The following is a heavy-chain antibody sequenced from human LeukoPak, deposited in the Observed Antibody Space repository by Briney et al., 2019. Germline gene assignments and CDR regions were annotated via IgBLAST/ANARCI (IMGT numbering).Heavy chain of an antibody. Sequence: TGGSLRLPCAASGFTFSSYWMSWVRQAPGKGLEWVSAISGSGGSTYYADSVKGRFTISRDNSKNTLYLQMNSLRAEDTAVYYCAKGGFRYSYGYFDYWGQGTLVTVSS. V-gene: IGHV3-23*01. J-gene: IGHJ4*02. CDR3: AKGGFRYSYGYFDY. CDR2: ISGSGGST. CDR1: GFTFSSYW. D-gene: IGHD5-18*01.